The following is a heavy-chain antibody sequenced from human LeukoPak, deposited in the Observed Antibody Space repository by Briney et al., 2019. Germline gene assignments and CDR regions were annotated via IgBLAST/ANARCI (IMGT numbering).Heavy chain of an antibody. CDR2: ISAYNGNT. V-gene: IGHV1-18*01. CDR1: GYTFTSYG. D-gene: IGHD3-9*01. CDR3: ARPIRDILTGYYVGYFDY. J-gene: IGHJ4*02. Sequence: ASVKVSCKASGYTFTSYGISWVRQAPGQGLEWMGWISAYNGNTNYAQKLQGRVTMTTDTSTSTACMELRSLRSDDTAVYYCARPIRDILTGYYVGYFDYWGQGTLVTVSS.